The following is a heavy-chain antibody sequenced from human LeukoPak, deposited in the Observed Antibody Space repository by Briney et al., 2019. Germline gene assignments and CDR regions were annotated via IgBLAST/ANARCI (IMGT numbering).Heavy chain of an antibody. D-gene: IGHD2-2*01. CDR2: IIPIFGTA. V-gene: IGHV1-69*13. CDR3: ARGCSSTSCYFADFDY. J-gene: IGHJ4*02. Sequence: VASVTVSCKASGGTFSSYAISWVRQAPGQGLEWMGGIIPIFGTANYAQKFQGRVTITADVSTSTAYMELSSLRSEDTAVYYCARGCSSTSCYFADFDYWGQGTLVTVSS. CDR1: GGTFSSYA.